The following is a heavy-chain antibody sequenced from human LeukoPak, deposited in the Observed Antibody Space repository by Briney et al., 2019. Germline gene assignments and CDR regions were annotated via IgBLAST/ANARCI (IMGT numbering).Heavy chain of an antibody. V-gene: IGHV1-46*01. D-gene: IGHD4-17*01. CDR3: ARDKGDHYGDYLGSRSRRNYFDY. CDR1: GYTFTSYH. CDR2: INPSGGSP. J-gene: IGHJ4*02. Sequence: ASVKVSCKASGYTFTSYHLHWVRQAPGQGLEWMGIINPSGGSPNYAQKFQGRVTMTRDMSTSTVNMELSSLRSEDTAVYYCARDKGDHYGDYLGSRSRRNYFDYWGQGTLVTVSS.